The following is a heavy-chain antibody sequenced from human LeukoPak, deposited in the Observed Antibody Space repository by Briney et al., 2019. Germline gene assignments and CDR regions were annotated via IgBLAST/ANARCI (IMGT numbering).Heavy chain of an antibody. CDR1: GYSFTNYW. Sequence: PGESLKIPLKGSGYSFTNYWISRVRQMPGKGLEWMGRIDPSDSYTNYSPSFQGHVTISANNSISTANLQWSRLKASDTAMYYCARHSGYCSSTSCYSWFDPWGQGTLVTVSS. J-gene: IGHJ5*02. V-gene: IGHV5-10-1*01. CDR3: ARHSGYCSSTSCYSWFDP. CDR2: IDPSDSYT. D-gene: IGHD2-2*01.